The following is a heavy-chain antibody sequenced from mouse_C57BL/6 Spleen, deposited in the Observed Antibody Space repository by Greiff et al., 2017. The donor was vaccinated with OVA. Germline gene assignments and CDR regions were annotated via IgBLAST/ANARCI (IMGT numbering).Heavy chain of an antibody. V-gene: IGHV1-50*01. J-gene: IGHJ2*01. CDR1: GYTFTSYW. CDR3: ARRIYYDYEGDY. D-gene: IGHD2-4*01. CDR2: IDPSDSYT. Sequence: VQLQQPGAELVKPGASVKLSCKASGYTFTSYWMQWVKQRPGQGLEWIGEIDPSDSYTNYNQKFKGKATLTVDTSSSTAYMQLSSLTSEDSAVYYCARRIYYDYEGDYWGQGTTLTVSS.